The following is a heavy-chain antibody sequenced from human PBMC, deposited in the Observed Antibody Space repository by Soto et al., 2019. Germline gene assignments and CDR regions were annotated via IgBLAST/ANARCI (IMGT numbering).Heavy chain of an antibody. J-gene: IGHJ6*02. V-gene: IGHV1-18*01. CDR2: ISAYNGNT. CDR1: GYTFTSYG. Sequence: KVSCKASGYTFTSYGISLVRQAPGQGLEWMGWISAYNGNTNYAQKFQGRVTITADESTSTAYMELSSLRSEDTAVYYCAVHVDTAMVVPWQDEERYYYYGMDVWGQGTTVTVSS. D-gene: IGHD5-18*01. CDR3: AVHVDTAMVVPWQDEERYYYYGMDV.